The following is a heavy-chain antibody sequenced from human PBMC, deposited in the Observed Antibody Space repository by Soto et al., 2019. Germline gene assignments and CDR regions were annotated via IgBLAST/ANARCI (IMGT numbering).Heavy chain of an antibody. CDR2: IYYSGST. Sequence: SETLSLTCTVSGGSISSSSYYWGWIRQPPGKGLEWIGSIYYSGSTYYNPSLKSRVTISVDTSKNQFSLKLSSVTAADTAVYYCARVYSSLPAPQYYFDYWGQGTLDTVSS. V-gene: IGHV4-39*01. D-gene: IGHD6-6*01. J-gene: IGHJ4*02. CDR3: ARVYSSLPAPQYYFDY. CDR1: GGSISSSSYY.